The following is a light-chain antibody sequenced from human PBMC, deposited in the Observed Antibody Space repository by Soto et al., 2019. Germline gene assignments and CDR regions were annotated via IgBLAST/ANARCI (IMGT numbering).Light chain of an antibody. Sequence: EIVLTQSPATLSLSPGERATLSCRASQNVANYLDWYQQKPGQAPRLLIYESSNRATGIAARFSGSGSGTDFTLTISSLEPEDFAVYYCQQRLSWPITFGQGTRLEIK. V-gene: IGKV3-11*01. J-gene: IGKJ5*01. CDR3: QQRLSWPIT. CDR1: QNVANY. CDR2: ESS.